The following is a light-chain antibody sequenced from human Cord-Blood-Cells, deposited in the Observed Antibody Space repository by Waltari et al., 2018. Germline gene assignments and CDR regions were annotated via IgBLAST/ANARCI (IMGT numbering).Light chain of an antibody. J-gene: IGKJ1*01. V-gene: IGKV1-5*03. CDR3: QQYNSYWT. CDR1: QSLSSW. CDR2: KAS. Sequence: DTQMPQSPSTLSASEGERVTITCRASQSLSSWLAWYQQKPGKAPKLLIYKASSLESGVPSRFSGSGSGTECTLTISSLQPDDFATYYCQQYNSYWTFGQGTKVEIK.